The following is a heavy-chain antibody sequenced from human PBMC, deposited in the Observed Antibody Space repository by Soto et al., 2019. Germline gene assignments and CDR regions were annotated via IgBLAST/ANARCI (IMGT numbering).Heavy chain of an antibody. V-gene: IGHV3-23*01. CDR3: AKGLGAYSYSYSSPMDV. D-gene: IGHD2-15*01. CDR1: GFTFSTFA. J-gene: IGHJ6*02. Sequence: EVQLLESGGGLVQPGGSLRLSCAASGFTFSTFARNWVRQAPGKGLEWVSGITGSGGSTYYADSVKGRFTTSRDNSENPLYLQMNSLRAEDTAAYYCAKGLGAYSYSYSSPMDVWGQGTTVTVSS. CDR2: ITGSGGST.